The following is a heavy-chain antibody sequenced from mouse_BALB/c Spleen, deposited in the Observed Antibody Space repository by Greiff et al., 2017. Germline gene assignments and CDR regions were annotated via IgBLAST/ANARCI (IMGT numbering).Heavy chain of an antibody. CDR1: GYTFTSYW. CDR2: IDPSDSYT. Sequence: QVQLQQPGAELVKPGASVKMSCKASGYTFTSYWMHWVKQRPGQGLEWIGVIDPSDSYTSYNQKFKGKATLTVDTSSSTAYMQLSSLTSEDSAVYYCTQFITTANGFAYWGQGTLVTVSA. J-gene: IGHJ3*01. D-gene: IGHD1-2*01. CDR3: TQFITTANGFAY. V-gene: IGHV1S127*01.